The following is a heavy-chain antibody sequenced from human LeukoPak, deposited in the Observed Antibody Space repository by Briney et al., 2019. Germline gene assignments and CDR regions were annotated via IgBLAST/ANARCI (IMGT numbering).Heavy chain of an antibody. V-gene: IGHV4-31*03. CDR3: ARVRGYDLLYYMDV. J-gene: IGHJ6*03. CDR2: IYYSGST. Sequence: SQTLSLTCTVSGGSISSGGYYWSWIRQHPGKGLEWIGYIYYSGSTYYNPSLKSRVTISVDTSKNQFSLKLSSVTAADTAVYHCARVRGYDLLYYMDVWGKGTTVTVSS. CDR1: GGSISSGGYY. D-gene: IGHD3-3*01.